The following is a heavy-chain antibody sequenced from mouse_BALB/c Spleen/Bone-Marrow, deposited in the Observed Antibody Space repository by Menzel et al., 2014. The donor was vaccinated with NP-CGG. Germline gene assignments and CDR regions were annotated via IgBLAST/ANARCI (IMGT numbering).Heavy chain of an antibody. V-gene: IGHV14-1*02. CDR1: GFNIKDYY. D-gene: IGHD1-1*01. CDR2: IDPETNYT. CDR3: ARFLLRDYAMDY. J-gene: IGHJ4*01. Sequence: EVQLQQSGAELVRPGALVKLSCKTSGFNIKDYYMLWLKQRPEQGLEWIGWIDPETNYTIYDPKFQGKASITADTSSNTAYLQLSSLTSEDIAVYYCARFLLRDYAMDYWGQGTSVTVSS.